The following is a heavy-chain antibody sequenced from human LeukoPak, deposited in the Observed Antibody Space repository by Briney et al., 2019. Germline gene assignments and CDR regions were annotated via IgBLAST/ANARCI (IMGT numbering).Heavy chain of an antibody. J-gene: IGHJ5*02. Sequence: SENLSLTCTVSGGSISSSSYYWGWIRQPPGRGLEWIGSIYYSGSTYYNPSLKSRVTISVDTSKNQFSLKLSSVTAADTAVYYCARLTIFGASLGFDPWGQGTLVTVPS. V-gene: IGHV4-39*01. D-gene: IGHD3-3*01. CDR3: ARLTIFGASLGFDP. CDR1: GGSISSSSYY. CDR2: IYYSGST.